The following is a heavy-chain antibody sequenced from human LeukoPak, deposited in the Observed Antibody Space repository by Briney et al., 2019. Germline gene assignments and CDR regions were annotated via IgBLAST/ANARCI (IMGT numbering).Heavy chain of an antibody. Sequence: SETLSLTCTVSGGSISTSSYSWGWIRQPPGKGLEWIGSIYYSGSTYYNPSLKSRVTISVDTSKNQFSLKLSSVTAADTAVYYCARDGKEAEYFQHWGQGTLVTVSS. CDR3: ARDGKEAEYFQH. J-gene: IGHJ1*01. V-gene: IGHV4-39*07. CDR2: IYYSGST. CDR1: GGSISTSSYS.